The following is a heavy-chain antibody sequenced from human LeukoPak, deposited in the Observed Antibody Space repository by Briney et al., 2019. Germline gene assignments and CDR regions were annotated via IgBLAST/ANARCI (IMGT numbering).Heavy chain of an antibody. D-gene: IGHD3-10*01. CDR1: GFTFISYS. CDR3: ARDRGYYDSGRYVPLDY. J-gene: IGHJ4*02. V-gene: IGHV3-21*01. CDR2: ISSSSSSI. Sequence: PGGSLKLSCAASGFTFISYSMNWVRQAPGKGLEWVSSISSSSSSIYYADSVKGRFTISRDNAKNSLYLQMNSLRDEDTAMYYCARDRGYYDSGRYVPLDYWGQGTLVTVSS.